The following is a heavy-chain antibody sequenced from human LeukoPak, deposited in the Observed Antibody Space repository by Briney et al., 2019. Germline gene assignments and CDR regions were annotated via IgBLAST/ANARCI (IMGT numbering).Heavy chain of an antibody. CDR2: INHSGNT. CDR3: ARAGCGDSDFDY. CDR1: GGSFSGYY. J-gene: IGHJ4*02. V-gene: IGHV4-34*01. D-gene: IGHD4-17*01. Sequence: PSETLSLTCAVYGGSFSGYYWSWIRQPPGKGLEWIGEINHSGNTYYNPSLKSRVTISVDTSKNQFSLKLNSVTAADTAVYYCARAGCGDSDFDYWGQGTLVTVSS.